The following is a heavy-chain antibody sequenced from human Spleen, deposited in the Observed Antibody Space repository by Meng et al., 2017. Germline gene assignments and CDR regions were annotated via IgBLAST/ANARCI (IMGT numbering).Heavy chain of an antibody. D-gene: IGHD3-16*01. CDR3: ASGLRLALLGY. J-gene: IGHJ4*02. V-gene: IGHV4-38-2*02. Sequence: SETLSLTCTVSGYSNRSGYYWGWIRQPPGKGLEWIGSIYHSGYTYYNPSLKSRVTISVDTSKNQFSLKLSSVTAADTAVYYCASGLRLALLGYWGQGTLVTVSS. CDR2: IYHSGYT. CDR1: GYSNRSGYY.